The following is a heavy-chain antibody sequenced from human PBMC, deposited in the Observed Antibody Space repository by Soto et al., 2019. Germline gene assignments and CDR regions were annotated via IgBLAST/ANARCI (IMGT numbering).Heavy chain of an antibody. CDR1: DFNFGYYW. D-gene: IGHD1-26*01. CDR2: IHSDGSST. J-gene: IGHJ3*01. Sequence: EVQLVESGGGVVQPGGSLRLSCVASDFNFGYYWMNWVRQVPGKGLVWVSRIHSDGSSTTYADSVKGRFTISRDNAKNMLYLQMACLRVEDTAVYYCASGDVGAFDLWGQGTMVTVSS. CDR3: ASGDVGAFDL. V-gene: IGHV3-74*03.